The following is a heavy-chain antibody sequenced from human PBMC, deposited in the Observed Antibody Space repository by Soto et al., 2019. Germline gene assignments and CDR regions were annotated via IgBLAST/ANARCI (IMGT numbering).Heavy chain of an antibody. CDR1: GYTFTTYY. Sequence: XSVKVSCKASGYTFTTYYIHWVRQAPGQGLEWMGIFNPSGGSRTYAQKFQGRLTMTGDTSTSTVYMELSSLRSDDTAVYYCARPGAAAGPEYYGLDVWGQGTTVTVSS. J-gene: IGHJ6*02. CDR3: ARPGAAAGPEYYGLDV. V-gene: IGHV1-46*01. D-gene: IGHD6-13*01. CDR2: FNPSGGSR.